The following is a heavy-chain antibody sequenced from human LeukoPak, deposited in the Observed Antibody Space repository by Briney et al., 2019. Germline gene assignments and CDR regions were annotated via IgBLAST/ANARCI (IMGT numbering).Heavy chain of an antibody. V-gene: IGHV1-69-2*01. CDR2: VDPEDGET. CDR1: GYTFTDYY. D-gene: IGHD1-26*01. J-gene: IGHJ3*02. Sequence: ASVKISCKVSGYTFTDYYMHWVQQAPGKGLEWMGLVDPEDGETIYAEKFQGRVTITADTSTDTAYMELSSLRSEDTAVYYCALQRSYGAFDIWGQGTMVTVSS. CDR3: ALQRSYGAFDI.